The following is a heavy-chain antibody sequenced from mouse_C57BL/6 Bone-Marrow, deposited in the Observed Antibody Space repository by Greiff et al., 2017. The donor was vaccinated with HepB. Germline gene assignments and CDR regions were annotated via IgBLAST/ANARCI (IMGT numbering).Heavy chain of an antibody. V-gene: IGHV1-39*01. Sequence: VQLKESGPELVKPGASVKISCKASGYSFTDYNMNWVKQSNGKSLEWIGVINPNYGTTSYNQKFKGKATLTVDQSSSTAYMQLNSLTSEDSAVYYCARRSTTVVPWYFDVWGTGTTVTVSS. J-gene: IGHJ1*03. CDR1: GYSFTDYN. CDR2: INPNYGTT. CDR3: ARRSTTVVPWYFDV. D-gene: IGHD1-1*01.